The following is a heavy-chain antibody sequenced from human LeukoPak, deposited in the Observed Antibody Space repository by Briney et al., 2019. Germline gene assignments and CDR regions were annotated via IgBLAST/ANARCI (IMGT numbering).Heavy chain of an antibody. Sequence: SETLSLTCTVSGGSISSGGYYWSWIRQHPGKGLEWIGYIYYSGSTYYNPSLKSRVTISVDTSKNQFSLKLSPVTAADTAVYYCARAGLYGDYADTYAFDIWGQGTMVTVSS. D-gene: IGHD4-17*01. V-gene: IGHV4-31*03. J-gene: IGHJ3*02. CDR1: GGSISSGGYY. CDR2: IYYSGST. CDR3: ARAGLYGDYADTYAFDI.